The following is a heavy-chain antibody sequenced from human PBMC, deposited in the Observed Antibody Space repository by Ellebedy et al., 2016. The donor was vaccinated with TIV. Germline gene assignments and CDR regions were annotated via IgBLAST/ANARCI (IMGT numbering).Heavy chain of an antibody. Sequence: GESLKISCAASGFTVSSKYLSWVRQAQGKGLEWVSLTYSDGSTFYADSVKGRFTISRDNSKNTLYLQMNSLRAEDTAVYYCARDYRYGDPPWDYYYGSDVWGQGTTVTVSS. CDR1: GFTVSSKY. V-gene: IGHV3-66*01. J-gene: IGHJ6*02. CDR2: TYSDGST. CDR3: ARDYRYGDPPWDYYYGSDV. D-gene: IGHD4-17*01.